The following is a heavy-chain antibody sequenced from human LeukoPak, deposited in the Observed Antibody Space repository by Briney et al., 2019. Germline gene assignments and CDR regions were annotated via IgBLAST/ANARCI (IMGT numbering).Heavy chain of an antibody. CDR2: ISTTGGTT. V-gene: IGHV3-23*01. CDR1: GLTFSSYG. Sequence: GGSLRLSCAASGLTFSSYGMSWVRQAPGRGLEWVSAISTTGGTTYYADSVRGRFTISRDNSRNTLYLQMNSLRAEDTAVYYCARGRSELLCFDYGGQGNLVTVSS. D-gene: IGHD1-26*01. CDR3: ARGRSELLCFDY. J-gene: IGHJ4*02.